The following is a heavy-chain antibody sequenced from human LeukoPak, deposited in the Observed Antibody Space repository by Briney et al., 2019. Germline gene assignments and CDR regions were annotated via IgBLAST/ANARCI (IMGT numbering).Heavy chain of an antibody. Sequence: AGGSLRLSCVASGFTFSNYAMSWVRQTPGKGLEWVSIISGRGLSSYYGDSVYADSVKGRFTISRDDSKNTLHLQMNSLRAEDTAIYYCAKDFGYCSGGSCPNWFDPWGQGTLVTVSS. J-gene: IGHJ5*02. V-gene: IGHV3-23*01. CDR2: ISGRGLSS. CDR3: AKDFGYCSGGSCPNWFDP. CDR1: GFTFSNYA. D-gene: IGHD2-15*01.